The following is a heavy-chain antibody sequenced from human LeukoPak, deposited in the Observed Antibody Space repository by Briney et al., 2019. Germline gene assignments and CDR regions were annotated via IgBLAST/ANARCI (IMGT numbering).Heavy chain of an antibody. Sequence: SETLSLTCTVSGGSISSYYWSWIRQPPGKGLEWIGYIYTSRSTNYNPSLKSRVTISVDTSKNQFSLKLSSVTAADTAVYYCAKSIAARPWWFDPWGQGTLVTVSS. CDR1: GGSISSYY. J-gene: IGHJ5*02. CDR3: AKSIAARPWWFDP. CDR2: IYTSRST. D-gene: IGHD6-6*01. V-gene: IGHV4-4*09.